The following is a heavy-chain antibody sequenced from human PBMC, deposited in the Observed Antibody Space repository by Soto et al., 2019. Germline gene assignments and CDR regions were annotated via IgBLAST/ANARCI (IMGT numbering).Heavy chain of an antibody. CDR3: TADDPTRYYYYGMVV. Sequence: QVQLVESGGGVVQPGRSLRLSCAASGFTFSSYGMHWVCQDPGKGLEWVAVIWYDGSNKYYADSVKGRFTISRANSKNTLYLQMNSLRAEDTAVYYCTADDPTRYYYYGMVVWGQGTTVTVSS. CDR1: GFTFSSYG. D-gene: IGHD2-2*01. J-gene: IGHJ6*02. CDR2: IWYDGSNK. V-gene: IGHV3-33*01.